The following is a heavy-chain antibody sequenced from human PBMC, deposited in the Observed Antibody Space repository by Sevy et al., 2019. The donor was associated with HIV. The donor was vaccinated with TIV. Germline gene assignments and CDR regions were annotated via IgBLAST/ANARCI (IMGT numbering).Heavy chain of an antibody. CDR2: IDQDGSQK. CDR3: ARELWPGDY. V-gene: IGHV3-7*01. D-gene: IGHD2-21*01. CDR1: GFTFTDYF. Sequence: GGSLRLSCAASGFTFTDYFMGWVRQAPGKGLEWVANIDQDGSQKNYVDSVKGRFTISRDNAKNSVYLQRNRLRVDDTAVYYCARELWPGDYWGQGTLVTVSS. J-gene: IGHJ4*02.